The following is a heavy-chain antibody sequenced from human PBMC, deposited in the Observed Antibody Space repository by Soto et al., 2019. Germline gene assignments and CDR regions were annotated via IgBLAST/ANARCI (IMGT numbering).Heavy chain of an antibody. D-gene: IGHD6-13*01. CDR1: GFTFSGYG. J-gene: IGHJ4*02. CDR3: AKARSIAAAGTSGY. Sequence: QVQLVESGGGVVQPGRSLRLSCAASGFTFSGYGMHWVRQAPGKGLEWVAVISYDGSNKYYADSVKGRFTISRDNSKNTLYLQMNSLRAEDTAVYYCAKARSIAAAGTSGYWGQGTLVTVSS. V-gene: IGHV3-30*18. CDR2: ISYDGSNK.